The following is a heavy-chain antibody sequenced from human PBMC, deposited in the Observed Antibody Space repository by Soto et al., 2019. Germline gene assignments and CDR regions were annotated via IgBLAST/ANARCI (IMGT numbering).Heavy chain of an antibody. CDR1: GGSFSGYY. CDR3: ARGSTYYDILTGYHRFDY. D-gene: IGHD3-9*01. CDR2: INHSGST. J-gene: IGHJ4*02. V-gene: IGHV4-34*01. Sequence: SETLSLTCAVYGGSFSGYYWSWIRQPPGKGLEWIGEINHSGSTNYNPSLKSRVTISVDTSKNQFSLKLSSVTAAYTAVYYCARGSTYYDILTGYHRFDYWGQGTLVTVSS.